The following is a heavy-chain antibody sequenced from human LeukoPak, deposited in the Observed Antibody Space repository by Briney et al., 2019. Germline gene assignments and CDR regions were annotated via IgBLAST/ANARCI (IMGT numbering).Heavy chain of an antibody. CDR2: TSSSDAGK. J-gene: IGHJ4*02. CDR3: AKAPVTSCRGAFCYPFDS. Sequence: GGSLRLSCVVSGFPLSSYAMSWVRRSPGKGLERVSATSSSDAGKYYADSVRGRFTISRDNSRNTVYLQMNSLRAEDAAIYYCAKAPVTSCRGAFCYPFDSWGQGTRVTVSS. D-gene: IGHD2-15*01. CDR1: GFPLSSYA. V-gene: IGHV3-23*01.